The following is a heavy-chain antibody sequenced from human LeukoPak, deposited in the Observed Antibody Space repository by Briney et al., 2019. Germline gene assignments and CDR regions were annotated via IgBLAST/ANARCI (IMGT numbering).Heavy chain of an antibody. J-gene: IGHJ4*02. Sequence: ASVKVSCKASGYTFTGYYMHWVRQAPGQGLEWMGWINPNSGGTNYAQKFQGWVTMTRDTSISTAYMELSRLRSDDRAVYYCARSHYDSSGYYDFDYWGQGTLVTVSS. V-gene: IGHV1-2*04. CDR1: GYTFTGYY. D-gene: IGHD3-22*01. CDR3: ARSHYDSSGYYDFDY. CDR2: INPNSGGT.